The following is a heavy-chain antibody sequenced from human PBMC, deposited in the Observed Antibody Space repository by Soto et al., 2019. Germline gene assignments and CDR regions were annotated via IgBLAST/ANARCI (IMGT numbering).Heavy chain of an antibody. V-gene: IGHV4-30-4*01. CDR2: IYYSGST. CDR3: ARVQDVLRFLEWSRGDYGMDV. D-gene: IGHD3-3*01. CDR1: GGSISSGDYY. J-gene: IGHJ6*02. Sequence: SETLSLTCTVSGGSISSGDYYWSWIRQPPGKGLEWIGYIYYSGSTYYNPSLKSRVTISVDTSKNQFSLKLSSVTAADTAVYYCARVQDVLRFLEWSRGDYGMDVWGQGTTVTVSS.